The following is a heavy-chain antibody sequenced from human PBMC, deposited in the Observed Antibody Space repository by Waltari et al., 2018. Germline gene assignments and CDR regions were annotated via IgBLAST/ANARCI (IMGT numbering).Heavy chain of an antibody. V-gene: IGHV5-51*03. CDR1: GYSFTSYW. Sequence: EVQLVQSGAEVKKPGESLKISCKGSGYSFTSYWIGWVRQMPGKGLEWMGIIYPGDSETRYSPSFQGQVTISADKSISTAYLQWSSLKASDTAMYYCARSEVATMREGYYYYGMDVWGQGTTVTVSS. D-gene: IGHD5-12*01. J-gene: IGHJ6*02. CDR2: IYPGDSET. CDR3: ARSEVATMREGYYYYGMDV.